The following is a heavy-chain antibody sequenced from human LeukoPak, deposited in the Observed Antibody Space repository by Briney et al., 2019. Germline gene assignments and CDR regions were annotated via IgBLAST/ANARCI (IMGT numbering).Heavy chain of an antibody. CDR1: RYTFTTYH. D-gene: IGHD3-10*01. J-gene: IGHJ4*01. CDR3: AREAYGSETYYSVDY. CDR2: INPSGNNT. Sequence: ASVKVSCKASRYTFTTYHMHWVRQAPGQGLEWMGIINPSGNNTNYAQKFQGRVTMTKDTSTNTVYMELSSLRSEDAAIYYCAREAYGSETYYSVDYWGHGTLVTVSS. V-gene: IGHV1-46*01.